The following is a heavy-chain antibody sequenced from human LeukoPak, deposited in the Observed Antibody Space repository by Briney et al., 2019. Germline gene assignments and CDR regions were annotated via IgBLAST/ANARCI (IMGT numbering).Heavy chain of an antibody. J-gene: IGHJ3*01. Sequence: GGSLRLSCAASGFTFGNSCVHWVRQAPGKGPVWVSLINADGSTTTYADSVKGRFPISRDNARNTVSLQMNSLTIEDTAVYYCVVVVEPPDSDGFDVWGQGTMITVSS. V-gene: IGHV3-74*01. D-gene: IGHD1-14*01. CDR2: INADGSTT. CDR1: GFTFGNSC. CDR3: VVVVEPPDSDGFDV.